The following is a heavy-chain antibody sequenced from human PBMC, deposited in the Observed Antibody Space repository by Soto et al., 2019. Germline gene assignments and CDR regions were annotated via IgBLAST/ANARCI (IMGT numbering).Heavy chain of an antibody. D-gene: IGHD3-9*01. CDR1: GFTFSSYA. CDR3: AKDDYDILTGHYPFDY. Sequence: GGSLRLSCAASGFTFSSYAMSWVRQAPGKGLEWVSAISGSGGSTYYADSVKGRFTISRDNSKNTLYLQMNSLRAEDTAVYYCAKDDYDILTGHYPFDYWGQGTLVTVSS. J-gene: IGHJ4*02. V-gene: IGHV3-23*01. CDR2: ISGSGGST.